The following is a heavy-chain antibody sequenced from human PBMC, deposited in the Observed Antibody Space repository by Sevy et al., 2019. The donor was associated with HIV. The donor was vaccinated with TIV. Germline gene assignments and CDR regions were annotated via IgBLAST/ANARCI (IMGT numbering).Heavy chain of an antibody. CDR3: AHGTFGRFES. CDR2: IKADGSDK. CDR1: GFTFSANW. V-gene: IGHV3-7*01. J-gene: IGHJ4*02. D-gene: IGHD3-16*01. Sequence: GGSLRLSCAASGFTFSANWMNWVRQAPGKGLEWVANIKADGSDKHYVDSVEGGFTISRDNAKNLLFLQMNSLRVEDTAVYYCAHGTFGRFESWGQGTLVTVSS.